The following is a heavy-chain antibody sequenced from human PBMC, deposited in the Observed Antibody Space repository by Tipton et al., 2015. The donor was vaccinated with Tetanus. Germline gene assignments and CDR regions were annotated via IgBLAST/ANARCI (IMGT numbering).Heavy chain of an antibody. CDR2: ISYSSTSI. CDR3: ARRGEARANWFDS. V-gene: IGHV3-48*02. CDR1: GFSIRDFG. Sequence: SLRLSCAASGFSIRDFGMNWVRQAPGQGPEWVSYISYSSTSIYYADSVKGRFAVSRDNAKNTLHLQMNTLRDDDTAVYYCARRGEARANWFDSWGQGTLVTVSS. J-gene: IGHJ5*01.